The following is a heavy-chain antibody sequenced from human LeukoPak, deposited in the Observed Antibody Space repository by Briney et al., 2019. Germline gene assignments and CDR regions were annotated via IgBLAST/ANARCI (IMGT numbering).Heavy chain of an antibody. CDR1: GFTFSNYG. J-gene: IGHJ4*02. CDR2: ISSSGETT. CDR3: AKVKTRSSGPATPYYFDY. V-gene: IGHV3-23*01. Sequence: PGGSLRLSCAASGFTFSNYGMSWVRQGPGKGLEWVSGISSSGETTYYADSVKGRFTISRDNSKNTLYLQMNSLRAEDTAVYYCAKVKTRSSGPATPYYFDYWGQGTPVTVSS. D-gene: IGHD3-22*01.